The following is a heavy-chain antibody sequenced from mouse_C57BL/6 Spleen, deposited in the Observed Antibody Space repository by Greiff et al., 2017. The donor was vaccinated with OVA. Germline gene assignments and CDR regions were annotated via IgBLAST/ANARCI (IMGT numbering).Heavy chain of an antibody. D-gene: IGHD2-4*01. CDR3: ARSHYDYGYFDY. V-gene: IGHV1-72*01. Sequence: QVQLKQPGAELVKPGASAKLSCKASGYTFTSYWMHWVKQRPGRGLEWIGRIDPNSGGTKYNEKFKSKATLTVDKPSSTAYMQLSSLTSEDSAVYYCARSHYDYGYFDYWGKGTTLTVST. CDR2: IDPNSGGT. CDR1: GYTFTSYW. J-gene: IGHJ2*01.